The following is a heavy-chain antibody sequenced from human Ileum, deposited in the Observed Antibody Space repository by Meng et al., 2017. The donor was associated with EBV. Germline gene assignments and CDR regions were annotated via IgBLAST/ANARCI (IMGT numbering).Heavy chain of an antibody. J-gene: IGHJ4*02. CDR3: ARGGWSLDY. V-gene: IGHV4-59*08. Sequence: QGHLQGPGPGLVKPSETLSLTCTVSGGSISSYYWSWIRQPPGKGLEWIGYIYYSGSTNYNPSLKSRVTISVDTSKNQFSLNLSSVTAADTAVYYCARGGWSLDYWGQGTLVTVSS. CDR1: GGSISSYY. D-gene: IGHD2-15*01. CDR2: IYYSGST.